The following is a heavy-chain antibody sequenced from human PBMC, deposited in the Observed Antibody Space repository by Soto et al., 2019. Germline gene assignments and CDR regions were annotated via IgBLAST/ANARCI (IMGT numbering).Heavy chain of an antibody. CDR2: ISSSSSYI. V-gene: IGHV3-21*01. Sequence: GGSLRLSCTASGFTFSSHAMTWVRQAPGKGLEWVSSISSSSSYIYYADSVKGRFTISRDNAKNSLYLQMNSLRAEDTAVYYCARDTGALTYYYDSSGGYYGMDVWGQGTTVTVSS. D-gene: IGHD3-22*01. CDR1: GFTFSSHA. CDR3: ARDTGALTYYYDSSGGYYGMDV. J-gene: IGHJ6*02.